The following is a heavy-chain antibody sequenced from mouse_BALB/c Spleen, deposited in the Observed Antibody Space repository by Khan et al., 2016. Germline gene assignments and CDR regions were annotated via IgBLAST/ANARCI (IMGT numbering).Heavy chain of an antibody. D-gene: IGHD2-14*01. CDR1: GYSITSGYY. CDR2: ISYDGSN. V-gene: IGHV3-6*02. J-gene: IGHJ4*01. Sequence: EVQLQESGPGLVKPSQSLSLTCSVTGYSITSGYYWNWIRQFPGNQLEWMGYISYDGSNNYNPSLKNRISITRDTSKNQFFLKLNSVNSEDTSTYYCVTVRRVYAMDYWGQGTSVTVSS. CDR3: VTVRRVYAMDY.